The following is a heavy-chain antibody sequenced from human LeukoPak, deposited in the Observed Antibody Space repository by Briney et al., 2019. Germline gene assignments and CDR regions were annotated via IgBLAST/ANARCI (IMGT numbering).Heavy chain of an antibody. Sequence: PSETLSLTCTVSGGSINNYYWTWIRQPPGKGLECIGYVYYTGRTYYNPSLKSRVTISVDTSKNQFSLKLNSVTAADTAVYYCARDSSTVTTRHFDYWGQGTLVTVS. D-gene: IGHD4-17*01. CDR3: ARDSSTVTTRHFDY. CDR2: VYYTGRT. CDR1: GGSINNYY. V-gene: IGHV4-59*01. J-gene: IGHJ4*02.